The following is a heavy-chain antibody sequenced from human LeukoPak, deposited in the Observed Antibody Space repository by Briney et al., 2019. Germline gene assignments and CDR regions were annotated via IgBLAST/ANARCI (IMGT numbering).Heavy chain of an antibody. CDR2: ISGSGGST. CDR3: AKSHPYYCYMDV. J-gene: IGHJ6*03. CDR1: GFNFSCYP. Sequence: GGSLRLSCSASGFNFSCYPMSWVRQARGKGVEWVAAISGSGGSTYYADSVKGRFTISRDNSKNRLYLQMNSLRAEDTAVYYCAKSHPYYCYMDVWGKGTTVTVSS. V-gene: IGHV3-23*01.